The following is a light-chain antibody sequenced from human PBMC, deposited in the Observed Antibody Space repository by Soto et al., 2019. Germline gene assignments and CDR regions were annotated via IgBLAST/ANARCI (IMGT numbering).Light chain of an antibody. CDR3: QQYGSSPPYT. CDR2: GAS. Sequence: EIVLTQSPGTLSLSPGERATLSCRASHSVSSTYLAWYQQNPGQAPRLLIYGASSRATGIPDRFSGSGSGTDFTLPISRLEPEDFAAYYCQQYGSSPPYTFGQGTKLEIK. V-gene: IGKV3-20*01. CDR1: HSVSSTY. J-gene: IGKJ2*01.